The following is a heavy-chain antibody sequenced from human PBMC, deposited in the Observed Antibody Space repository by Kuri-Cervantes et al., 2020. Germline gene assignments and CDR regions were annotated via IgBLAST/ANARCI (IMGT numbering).Heavy chain of an antibody. D-gene: IGHD3-16*02. J-gene: IGHJ5*01. CDR3: ARAGSVMITFGGVVAYRFDC. V-gene: IGHV3-30-3*01. CDR2: ISYDGSNK. CDR1: GFTFSSYA. Sequence: GESLKISCAASGFTFSSYAMHWVRQAPGKGLEWVAVISYDGSNKYYADSVKGRFTISRDNSKNTLYLQMNSLRADDTAVYYCARAGSVMITFGGVVAYRFDCWGQGTLVTVSS.